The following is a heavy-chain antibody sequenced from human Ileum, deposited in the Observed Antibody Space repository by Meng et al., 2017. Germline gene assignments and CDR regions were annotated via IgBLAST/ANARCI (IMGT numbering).Heavy chain of an antibody. CDR3: AVGPASEWFFDS. CDR1: RLSISGSC. Sequence: LSPPCTVDRLSISGSCGGRLRQNAGKGLVWVGEINRGGSTNYSPALRSRATISIDTSKNQFSLNLTSVTAADTAVYYCAVGPASEWFFDSWGQGSLVTVSS. CDR2: INRGGST. V-gene: IGHV4-34*01. J-gene: IGHJ4*02. D-gene: IGHD3-3*01.